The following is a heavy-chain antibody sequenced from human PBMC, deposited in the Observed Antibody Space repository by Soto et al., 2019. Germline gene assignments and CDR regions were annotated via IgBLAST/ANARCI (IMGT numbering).Heavy chain of an antibody. CDR3: AKDGSSSTRNYFDY. CDR2: ISYDGSNK. CDR1: GFTFSSYG. J-gene: IGHJ4*02. V-gene: IGHV3-30*18. D-gene: IGHD6-6*01. Sequence: GGSLRLSCAASGFTFSSYGMHWVRQAPGKGLEWVAVISYDGSNKYYADSVKGRFTISRDNSKNTLYLQMNSLRAEDTAVYYCAKDGSSSTRNYFDYWGQGTLVT.